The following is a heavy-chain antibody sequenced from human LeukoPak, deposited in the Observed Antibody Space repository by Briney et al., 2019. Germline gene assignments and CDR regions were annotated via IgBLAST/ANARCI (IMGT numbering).Heavy chain of an antibody. D-gene: IGHD7-27*01. Sequence: SETLSLTCTVSGGSISSGGYYWSWIRQPPGKGLEWIGYIYHSGSTNYNPSLKSRVTISVDKSKNQFSLKLSSVTAADTAVYYCARGSLTGDEDYWGQGTLVTVSS. J-gene: IGHJ4*02. CDR3: ARGSLTGDEDY. CDR1: GGSISSGGYY. CDR2: IYHSGST. V-gene: IGHV4-30-2*01.